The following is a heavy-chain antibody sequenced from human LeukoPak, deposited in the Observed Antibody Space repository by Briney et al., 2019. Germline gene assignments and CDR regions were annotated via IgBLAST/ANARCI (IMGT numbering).Heavy chain of an antibody. CDR1: GITFSEHY. J-gene: IGHJ4*02. CDR3: ARDGIRNFGLIARYDY. CDR2: ISSRGATV. D-gene: IGHD3/OR15-3a*01. V-gene: IGHV3-11*04. Sequence: GGSLRLSCVVSGITFSEHYMSWIRQAPGKGLEWVSHISSRGATVDYANSVKGRFIISRDNVKNSLYLEMNSLRVDDTAVYYCARDGIRNFGLIARYDYWGQGTLVTVSS.